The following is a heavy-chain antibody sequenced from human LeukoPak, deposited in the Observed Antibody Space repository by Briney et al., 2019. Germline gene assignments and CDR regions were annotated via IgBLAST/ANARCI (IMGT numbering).Heavy chain of an antibody. D-gene: IGHD6-13*01. CDR3: ARTSNLIAAALVDWFDP. CDR1: GGSFSGYY. V-gene: IGHV4-34*01. CDR2: INHSGST. Sequence: PSETLSLTCAVYGGSFSGYYWSWIRQPPGKGLEWIGEINHSGSTNYNPSLKSRVTISVDTSKNQFSLKLSSVTAADTAVYYCARTSNLIAAALVDWFDPWGQGTLVTVSS. J-gene: IGHJ5*02.